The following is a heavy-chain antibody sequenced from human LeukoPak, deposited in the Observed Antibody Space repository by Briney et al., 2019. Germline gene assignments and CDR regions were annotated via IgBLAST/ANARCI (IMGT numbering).Heavy chain of an antibody. J-gene: IGHJ4*02. V-gene: IGHV4-59*08. Sequence: PSETLSLTCTVSGGSMSGYYWTWIRQAPGEGLEWIGYNYYSGNISYNPSLRGRVTMSVATSKNQSSLKLSSVTAADTAVYSCASSARSGWPYYFDYWGQGTLVTVSS. CDR1: GGSMSGYY. D-gene: IGHD6-19*01. CDR3: ASSARSGWPYYFDY. CDR2: NYYSGNI.